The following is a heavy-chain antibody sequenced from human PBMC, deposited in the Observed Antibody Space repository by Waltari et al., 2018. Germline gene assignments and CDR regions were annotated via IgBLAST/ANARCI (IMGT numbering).Heavy chain of an antibody. Sequence: QLQLQESGPGLVKPSETLSLTRTVSGGSISRRSSYWGWIRQPPGKGLEWIGSIYYSGSTYYNPSLKSRVTISVDTSKNQFSLKLSSVTAADTAVYYCARLPRARAGGTYWGQGTLVTVSS. CDR3: ARLPRARAGGTY. CDR2: IYYSGST. J-gene: IGHJ4*02. D-gene: IGHD3-10*01. CDR1: GGSISRRSSY. V-gene: IGHV4-39*01.